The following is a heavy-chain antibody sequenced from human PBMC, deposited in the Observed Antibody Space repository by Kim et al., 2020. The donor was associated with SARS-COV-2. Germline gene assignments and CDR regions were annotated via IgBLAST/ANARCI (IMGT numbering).Heavy chain of an antibody. V-gene: IGHV3-30*18. CDR3: AKGTYYYDSSGYPGGGY. J-gene: IGHJ4*02. CDR1: GFTFSSYG. CDR2: ISYDGSNK. Sequence: GGSLRLSCAASGFTFSSYGMHWVRQAPGKGLEWVAVISYDGSNKYYADSVKGRFTISRDNSKNTLYLQMNSLRAEDTAVYYCAKGTYYYDSSGYPGGGYWGQGTLVTVSS. D-gene: IGHD3-22*01.